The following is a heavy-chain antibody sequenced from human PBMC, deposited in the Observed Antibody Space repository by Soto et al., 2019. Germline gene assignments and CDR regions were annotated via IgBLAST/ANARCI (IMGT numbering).Heavy chain of an antibody. CDR1: GGAFSSYA. CDR3: ARDKFSGVYGDYAPAEYFQH. J-gene: IGHJ1*01. Sequence: SVEGSWKASGGAFSSYAISRGPQAPGQGPERMGGIIPIFGTANYAQKFQGRVTITADECTSTAYMELSSLRSEDTAVYYCARDKFSGVYGDYAPAEYFQHWGQGTMVTVYS. V-gene: IGHV1-69*13. CDR2: IIPIFGTA. D-gene: IGHD4-17*01.